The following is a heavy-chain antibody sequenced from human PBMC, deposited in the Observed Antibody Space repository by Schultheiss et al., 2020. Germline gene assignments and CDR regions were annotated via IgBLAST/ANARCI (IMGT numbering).Heavy chain of an antibody. Sequence: ASVKVSCKASGYTFTSYAMHWVRQAPGQRLEWMGWINAGNGNTKYSQKFQGRVTITADKSTSTAYMELSSLRSEDTAVYYCARGEEQYYYDSSGSPYVWGKGTTVTVSS. CDR3: ARGEEQYYYDSSGSPYV. CDR1: GYTFTSYA. CDR2: INAGNGNT. D-gene: IGHD3-22*01. J-gene: IGHJ6*04. V-gene: IGHV1-3*01.